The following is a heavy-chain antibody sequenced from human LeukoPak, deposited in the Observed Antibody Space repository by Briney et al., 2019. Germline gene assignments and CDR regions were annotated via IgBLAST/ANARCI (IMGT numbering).Heavy chain of an antibody. CDR1: GFTFSSYW. CDR2: INSDGSST. V-gene: IGHV3-74*01. J-gene: IGHJ4*02. Sequence: GGSLRLSCAASGFTFSSYWMHWVPQAPGKGLVWVSRINSDGSSTSYADSVKGRFTISRDNAKNTLYLQMNSLRAEDTAVYYCARDPTYDILTGYTDYWGQGTLVTVSS. D-gene: IGHD3-9*01. CDR3: ARDPTYDILTGYTDY.